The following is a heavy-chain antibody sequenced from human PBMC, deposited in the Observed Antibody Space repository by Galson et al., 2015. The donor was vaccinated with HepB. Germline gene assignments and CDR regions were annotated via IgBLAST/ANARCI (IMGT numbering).Heavy chain of an antibody. J-gene: IGHJ4*02. CDR3: ARDLDHGSRVDAN. CDR2: ISGYNGNT. D-gene: IGHD1-14*01. Sequence: SVKVSCRASGYTFTSYGISWVRQAPGQGLEWMGWISGYNGNTNYAKKFQGRVTMTTDTSTSTAYMEVRSLRSDDTAVYYCARDLDHGSRVDANWGQGTLVTVSS. V-gene: IGHV1-18*04. CDR1: GYTFTSYG.